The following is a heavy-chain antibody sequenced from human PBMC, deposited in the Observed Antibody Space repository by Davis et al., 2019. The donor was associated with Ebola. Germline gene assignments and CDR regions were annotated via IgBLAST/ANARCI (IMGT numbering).Heavy chain of an antibody. CDR3: ARRSGYIEDSSFDS. D-gene: IGHD6-13*01. J-gene: IGHJ4*02. V-gene: IGHV3-48*03. CDR1: GFTFSSYE. Sequence: PGGSLRLSCVASGFTFSSYEMNWVRQAPGNGLGWDSYTSSSGSATYYADSVKGRFTLSRDNAKNSLDLQMNSLRAGDTAAYYCARRSGYIEDSSFDSWGQGILVTVYS. CDR2: TSSSGSAT.